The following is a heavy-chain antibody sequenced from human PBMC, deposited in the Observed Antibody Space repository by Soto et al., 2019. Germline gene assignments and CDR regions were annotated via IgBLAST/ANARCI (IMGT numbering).Heavy chain of an antibody. J-gene: IGHJ1*01. D-gene: IGHD2-15*01. CDR2: IAYDGSKK. CDR1: GFSFSYYA. V-gene: IGHV3-30-3*01. CDR3: ARPYCSGGSCYHTEYFQH. Sequence: QVHLVESGGGVVQPGRSLRLSCAASGFSFSYYAMHWVRQAPGKGLEWVAVIAYDGSKKYYADSVKGRFTISRDNSKNTLYLQMNSLRDEDTAVYYCARPYCSGGSCYHTEYFQHWGQGTLVTVSS.